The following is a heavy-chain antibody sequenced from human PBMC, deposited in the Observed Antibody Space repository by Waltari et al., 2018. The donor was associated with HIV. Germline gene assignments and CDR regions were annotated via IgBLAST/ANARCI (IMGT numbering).Heavy chain of an antibody. J-gene: IGHJ3*02. CDR3: AKEPWDTAMVKGAFDI. Sequence: EVQLVESGGGLVQPGGSLRLSCAASGFTFRSYAMSWVRQAPGKGLEWVSAISGSGGSTYYADSVKGRFTISRDNSKNTLYLQMNSLRAEDTAVYYCAKEPWDTAMVKGAFDIWGQGTMVTVSS. V-gene: IGHV3-23*04. CDR1: GFTFRSYA. D-gene: IGHD5-18*01. CDR2: ISGSGGST.